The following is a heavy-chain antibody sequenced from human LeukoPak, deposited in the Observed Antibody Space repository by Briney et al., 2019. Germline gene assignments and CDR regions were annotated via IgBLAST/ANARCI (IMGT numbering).Heavy chain of an antibody. V-gene: IGHV4-4*07. CDR2: IHISVTT. CDR3: ARGSDRRNLDY. Sequence: SETLSLTYTVSGASISSYYWSWIRQPAGKGLEWIGRIHISVTTNYNPSLQSRVTMSLDTSKNQFSLNLSSVTAADTAVYYCARGSDRRNLDYWGQGTLVTVSS. J-gene: IGHJ4*02. D-gene: IGHD6-19*01. CDR1: GASISSYY.